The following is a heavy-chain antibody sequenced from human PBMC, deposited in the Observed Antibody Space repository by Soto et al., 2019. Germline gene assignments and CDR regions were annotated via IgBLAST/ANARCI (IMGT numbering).Heavy chain of an antibody. V-gene: IGHV4-4*02. Sequence: KTSETLSLTCAVPGGSISSSNWWSWVRQPPGKGLEWIGEIYHSGSTNYNPSLKSRVTISVDKSKNQFSLKLSSVTAADTAVYYCARVIAAAGTSNWFDPWGQGTLVTVSS. J-gene: IGHJ5*02. CDR3: ARVIAAAGTSNWFDP. D-gene: IGHD6-13*01. CDR1: GGSISSSNW. CDR2: IYHSGST.